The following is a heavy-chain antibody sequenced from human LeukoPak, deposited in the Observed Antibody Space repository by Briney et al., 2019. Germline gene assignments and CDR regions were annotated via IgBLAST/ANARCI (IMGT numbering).Heavy chain of an antibody. V-gene: IGHV4-34*01. Sequence: SETLSLTCAVYGGSFSGYYWSWIRQPPGKGLEWIGEINHSGSTNYNPSLKSRVTISVDTSKNQCSLKLSSVTAADTAVDYCARHYTFTYYFDSSGFDPWGQGTLVTVSS. CDR2: INHSGST. CDR1: GGSFSGYY. CDR3: ARHYTFTYYFDSSGFDP. J-gene: IGHJ5*02. D-gene: IGHD3-22*01.